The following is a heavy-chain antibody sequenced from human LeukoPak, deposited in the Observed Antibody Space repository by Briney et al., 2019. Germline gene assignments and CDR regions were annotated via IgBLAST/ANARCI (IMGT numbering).Heavy chain of an antibody. V-gene: IGHV4-4*07. CDR1: RGSISSYY. CDR3: TRSGYNYDFDY. Sequence: PSETLSLTGTVSRGSISSYYWSWIGQPAGKELEWIGRIYTSGSTIYNPSLKSRVTMSVDTSKNQFSLKLSSVTAADTAVYYCTRSGYNYDFDYWGEGTVVTVPS. J-gene: IGHJ4*02. CDR2: IYTSGST. D-gene: IGHD5-18*01.